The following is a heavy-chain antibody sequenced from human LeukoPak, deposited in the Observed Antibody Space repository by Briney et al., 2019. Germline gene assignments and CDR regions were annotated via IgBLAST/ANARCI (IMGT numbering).Heavy chain of an antibody. D-gene: IGHD3-22*01. CDR3: ARVRRYYDSSGYFDY. Sequence: RGSLRLSCAASGFTFSSYEMNWVRQAPGKGLEWVSYISSSGSTIYYADSVKGRFTISRDNAKNSLYLQMNSLRAEDTAVYYCARVRRYYDSSGYFDYWGQGTLVTVSS. CDR1: GFTFSSYE. CDR2: ISSSGSTI. J-gene: IGHJ4*02. V-gene: IGHV3-48*03.